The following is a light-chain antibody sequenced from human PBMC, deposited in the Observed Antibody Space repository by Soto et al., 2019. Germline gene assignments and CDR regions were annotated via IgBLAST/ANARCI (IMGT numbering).Light chain of an antibody. CDR3: QQYGSLTST. CDR1: QDIGGF. Sequence: DIHMTQSPSSLSASIGDRVTLTXQASQDIGGFLNWYQQELGXAPYXXXDAXSNLDTGGSSRFSGRGSARQFSITITSLQPDDVAKYFFQQYGSLTSTFGQGTRLEI. CDR2: AXS. V-gene: IGKV1-33*01. J-gene: IGKJ5*01.